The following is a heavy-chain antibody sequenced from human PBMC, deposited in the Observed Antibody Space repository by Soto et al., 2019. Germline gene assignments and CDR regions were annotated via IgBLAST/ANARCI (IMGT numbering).Heavy chain of an antibody. Sequence: PSQTLSLTCAISGDSVSSNSAAWNWIRQSPSRGLEWLGRTYYRSKWYNDYAVSVKSRITINPDTSKNQFSLQLNSVTPEDTAVYYCARGGTLTNSSWYPSAFDIWGQGTMVTVSS. D-gene: IGHD6-13*01. CDR2: TYYRSKWYN. V-gene: IGHV6-1*01. CDR1: GDSVSSNSAA. J-gene: IGHJ3*02. CDR3: ARGGTLTNSSWYPSAFDI.